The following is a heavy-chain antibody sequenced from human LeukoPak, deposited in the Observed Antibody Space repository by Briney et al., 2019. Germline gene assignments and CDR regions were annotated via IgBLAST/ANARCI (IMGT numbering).Heavy chain of an antibody. CDR1: GGTFSSYA. Sequence: ASVKVSCKASGGTFSSYAISWVRQAPGQRLEWMGGIIPIFGTANYAQKFQGRVTITTDESTSTAYMELSSLRSEDTAVYYCASSHYYYMDVWGKGTTVTVSS. J-gene: IGHJ6*03. CDR3: ASSHYYYMDV. CDR2: IIPIFGTA. V-gene: IGHV1-69*05.